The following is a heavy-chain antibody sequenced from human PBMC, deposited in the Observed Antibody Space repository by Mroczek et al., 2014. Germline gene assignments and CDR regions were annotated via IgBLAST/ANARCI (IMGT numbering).Heavy chain of an antibody. CDR3: ARAPGLAVAAGYYYYMDV. Sequence: VQLVESGAEVKKPGASVKVSCKASGYTFTSYGISWVRQAPGQGLEWMGWISAYNGNTNYAQKLQGRVTMTTDTSTSTAYMELRSLRSDDTAVYYCARAPGLAVAAGYYYYMDVWGKGTTVTVSS. D-gene: IGHD6-19*01. CDR1: GYTFTSYG. V-gene: IGHV1-18*01. CDR2: ISAYNGNT. J-gene: IGHJ6*03.